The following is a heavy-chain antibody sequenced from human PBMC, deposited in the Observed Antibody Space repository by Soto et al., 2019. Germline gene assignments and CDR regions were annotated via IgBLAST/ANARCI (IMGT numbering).Heavy chain of an antibody. CDR2: ITPIFGTA. V-gene: IGHV1-69*01. D-gene: IGHD4-17*01. J-gene: IGHJ4*02. Sequence: QVQLVQSGAEVKKPGSSVKVSCKASGGTFSSYAISWERQAPGQRLERMGGITPIFGTANYAQKFQGRVTITADESTSTAYMELSSLRSEDTAVYYCAREVLSGYGDYEGHYWGKGTLVTVSS. CDR3: AREVLSGYGDYEGHY. CDR1: GGTFSSYA.